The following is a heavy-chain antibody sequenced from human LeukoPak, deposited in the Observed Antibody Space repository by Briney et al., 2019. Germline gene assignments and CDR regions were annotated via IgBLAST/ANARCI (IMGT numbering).Heavy chain of an antibody. CDR1: EYIFTGHL. J-gene: IGHJ6*03. V-gene: IGHV1-2*02. Sequence: ASVKVSCKGSEYIFTGHLIHWVRQAPGQGLEWMGWINPNSGATTYAQKFKGRVTMTRDTSTSTAYMELSGLRSDDTAIYFCARDERRGYSGYDPYYMDVWGKGTTLTVSS. D-gene: IGHD5-12*01. CDR3: ARDERRGYSGYDPYYMDV. CDR2: INPNSGAT.